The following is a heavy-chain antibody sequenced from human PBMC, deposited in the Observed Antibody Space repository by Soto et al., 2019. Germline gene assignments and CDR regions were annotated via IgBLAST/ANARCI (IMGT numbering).Heavy chain of an antibody. D-gene: IGHD6-19*01. CDR2: IYYSGST. Sequence: QVQLQESGPGLVKPSETLSLNCTVSGGPISSYYWSWIRQSPGKGLEWIGYIYYSGSTNYNPSLKSGVPISVDTFKNQFPLEWSAVTAADTAVYYCARGSSGWPPRFDYWGQGTLVTVSS. V-gene: IGHV4-59*01. CDR1: GGPISSYY. J-gene: IGHJ4*02. CDR3: ARGSSGWPPRFDY.